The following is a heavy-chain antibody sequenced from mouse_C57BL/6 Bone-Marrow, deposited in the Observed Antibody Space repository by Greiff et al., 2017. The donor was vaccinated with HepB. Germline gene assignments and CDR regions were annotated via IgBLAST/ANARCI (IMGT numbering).Heavy chain of an antibody. CDR3: TRVVYDGYYNYFDY. CDR2: ISSGGDYI. D-gene: IGHD2-3*01. CDR1: GFTFSSYA. Sequence: EVKLVESGEGLVKPGGSLKLSCAASGFTFSSYAMSWVRQTPEKRLEWVAYISSGGDYIYYADTVKGRFTFSRDNARNTLYLQMSSLKSEDTAMYYCTRVVYDGYYNYFDYWGQGTTLTVSS. V-gene: IGHV5-9-1*02. J-gene: IGHJ2*01.